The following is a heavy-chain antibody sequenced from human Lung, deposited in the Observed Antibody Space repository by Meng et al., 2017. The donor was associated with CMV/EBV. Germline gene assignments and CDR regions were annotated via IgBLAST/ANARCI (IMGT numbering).Heavy chain of an antibody. J-gene: IGHJ6*04. CDR3: AREGYCSSTSCLYYYYGMDV. D-gene: IGHD2-2*01. Sequence: GESLKISCAASGFTFSSYWMHWVRQAPGKGLVWVSRINTDGSSTSYADAVKGRFTISRDNAKNTLYLQMNSLRAEDTAVYYCAREGYCSSTSCLYYYYGMDVWGKGNXV. CDR1: GFTFSSYW. V-gene: IGHV3-74*01. CDR2: INTDGSST.